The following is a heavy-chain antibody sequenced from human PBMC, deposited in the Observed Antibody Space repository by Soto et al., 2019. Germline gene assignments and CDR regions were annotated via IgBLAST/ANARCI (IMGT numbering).Heavy chain of an antibody. D-gene: IGHD2-2*01. J-gene: IGHJ3*02. CDR2: VSSSGAST. CDR3: ARDLDFVLPAGHYDPFHI. CDR1: GLSFSSYA. Sequence: GGSLRLSCAASGLSFSSYAMSWVRQAPGQGLECASIVSSSGASTYYVDSVKGRFTISRDNAKNSLYLQMNSLRAEDTAVYYCARDLDFVLPAGHYDPFHIWGPAPIVT. V-gene: IGHV3-23*01.